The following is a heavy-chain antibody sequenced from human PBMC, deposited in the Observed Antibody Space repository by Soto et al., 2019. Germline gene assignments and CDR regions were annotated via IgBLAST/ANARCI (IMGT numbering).Heavy chain of an antibody. CDR2: ISGSDGST. CDR1: GFTFSSYA. J-gene: IGHJ5*02. D-gene: IGHD2-15*01. Sequence: GGSLRLCCAASGFTFSSYAMNWVRQAPGKGLEWVSGISGSDGSTYYADSVKGRFTISRDNSKNTLYLQMNSLSPEDTAVYYCAKGSYCASVSCYRTSWFDPWGQGTLVTVSS. V-gene: IGHV3-23*01. CDR3: AKGSYCASVSCYRTSWFDP.